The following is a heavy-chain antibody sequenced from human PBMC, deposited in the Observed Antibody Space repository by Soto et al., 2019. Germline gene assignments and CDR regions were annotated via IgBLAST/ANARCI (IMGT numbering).Heavy chain of an antibody. J-gene: IGHJ4*02. CDR1: GFSFRADS. CDR2: ISSTGDDI. Sequence: VQLMESGGGWVYPGASLRLSCETSGFSFRADSMNWVRQAPGKGLQWVSYISSTGDDIHYADSVKGRFTVSRDNAKNALFLQMNSLRDDDSAIYYCARLPRGSVVTGWGQGTLVTVSS. V-gene: IGHV3-48*02. CDR3: ARLPRGSVVTG. D-gene: IGHD2-21*02.